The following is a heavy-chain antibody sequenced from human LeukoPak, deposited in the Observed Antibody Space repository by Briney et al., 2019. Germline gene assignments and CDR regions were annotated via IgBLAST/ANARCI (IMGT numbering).Heavy chain of an antibody. Sequence: PGGSLRLSCAASGFTFSSYAMSWVRQAPGKGLEWVSAISGSGGSTYYADSVKGRFTISRDNAKNSLYLQMNSLRAEDTAVYYCAIPHHGYCSGGSCPPSFDYWGQGTLVTVSS. D-gene: IGHD2-15*01. CDR3: AIPHHGYCSGGSCPPSFDY. J-gene: IGHJ4*02. V-gene: IGHV3-23*01. CDR2: ISGSGGST. CDR1: GFTFSSYA.